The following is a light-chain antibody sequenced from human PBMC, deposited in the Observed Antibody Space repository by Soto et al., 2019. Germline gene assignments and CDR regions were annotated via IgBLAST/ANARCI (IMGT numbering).Light chain of an antibody. CDR3: QKYDSSPRT. CDR1: QVIANY. J-gene: IGKJ3*01. V-gene: IGKV1-27*01. Sequence: DIQMTQSPSSLSASVGDRVTITCRASQVIANYLAWYQQKPGKVPKLLIYAASTLQSGVPSRFSGSGDGTDFTLTISSLQPEDVATYFCQKYDSSPRTFGPGTPVDLK. CDR2: AAS.